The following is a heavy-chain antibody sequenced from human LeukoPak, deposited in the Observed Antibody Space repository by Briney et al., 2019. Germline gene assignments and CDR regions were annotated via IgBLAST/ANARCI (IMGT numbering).Heavy chain of an antibody. V-gene: IGHV1-18*01. Sequence: ASVKVSCKASGYTFTSYSINWVRQAPGQGLEWMGWISTYNGNTDYAQKLQGRVTMTTDTSTSTAYMELSSLRSEDTAVYYCARDRPVYDILTGYLPYYYGMDVWGQGTTVTVSS. J-gene: IGHJ6*02. CDR3: ARDRPVYDILTGYLPYYYGMDV. CDR2: ISTYNGNT. D-gene: IGHD3-9*01. CDR1: GYTFTSYS.